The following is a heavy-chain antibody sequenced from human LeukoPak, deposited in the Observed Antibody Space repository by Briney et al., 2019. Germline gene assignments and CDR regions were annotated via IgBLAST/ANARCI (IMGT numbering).Heavy chain of an antibody. CDR3: ARDQGDCGDFDY. Sequence: GGSLRLSCAASGFTFSSYAMSWVRQAPGKGLEWVSAISGSGGSTYYADSVKGRFTISRDNSKNSLYLQMNSLRAEDTAVYYCARDQGDCGDFDYWGQGTLVTVSS. CDR1: GFTFSSYA. CDR2: ISGSGGST. J-gene: IGHJ4*02. V-gene: IGHV3-23*01. D-gene: IGHD2-21*02.